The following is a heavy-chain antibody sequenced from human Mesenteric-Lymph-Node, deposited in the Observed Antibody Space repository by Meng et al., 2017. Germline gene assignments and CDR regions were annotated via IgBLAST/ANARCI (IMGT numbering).Heavy chain of an antibody. CDR3: ARGHDYGDSDL. J-gene: IGHJ5*02. CDR1: GYTFTGYY. D-gene: IGHD4-17*01. Sequence: QVQLVQSGAEVKKPGASVKVSCKASGYTFTGYYMHWVRQAPGQGLEWMGRINPNSGGTNYAQKFQGRVTMTRDTSITTAYMDITSLRSDDTAVYFCARGHDYGDSDLWGQGTLVTVSS. V-gene: IGHV1-2*06. CDR2: INPNSGGT.